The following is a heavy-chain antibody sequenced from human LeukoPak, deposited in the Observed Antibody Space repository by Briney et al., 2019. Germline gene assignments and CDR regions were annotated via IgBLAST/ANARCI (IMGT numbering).Heavy chain of an antibody. Sequence: ASVKVSCKVSGYTLTELSMHWVRQAPGQGLEWMGGFDPEDGETIYAQKFQGRVTMTEDTSTDTAYMELSSLRSEDTAVYYCATAGYCSSTSCSEDWFDPWGQGTLVTVSS. J-gene: IGHJ5*02. V-gene: IGHV1-24*01. CDR2: FDPEDGET. CDR1: GYTLTELS. D-gene: IGHD2-2*01. CDR3: ATAGYCSSTSCSEDWFDP.